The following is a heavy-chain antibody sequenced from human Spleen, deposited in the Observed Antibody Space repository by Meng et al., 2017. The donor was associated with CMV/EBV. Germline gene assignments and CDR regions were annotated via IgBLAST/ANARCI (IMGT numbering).Heavy chain of an antibody. J-gene: IGHJ5*02. V-gene: IGHV4-59*01. CDR3: ARSMDVAARPRWFDP. CDR2: IYYRGET. Sequence: GSLRLSCTVSGDSINSYYWSWIRQPPGKGLEWIGYIYYRGETNYNPSLNSRVVIPVDSSKNQFSLKLTSVTAADTAVYYCARSMDVAARPRWFDPWGPGALVTVSS. D-gene: IGHD6-6*01. CDR1: GDSINSYY.